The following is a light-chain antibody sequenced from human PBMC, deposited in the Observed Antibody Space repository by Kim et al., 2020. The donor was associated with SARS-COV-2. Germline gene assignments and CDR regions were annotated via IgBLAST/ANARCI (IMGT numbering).Light chain of an antibody. CDR2: LNSDGSH. Sequence: SVKLTCTLSSGHSSYAIAWHQQQPEKGPRYLMKLNSDGSHSKGDGIPDRFSGSSAGAERYLTISSLQSEDEADYYCQAWDSSTAWVFGGGTQLTVL. CDR3: QAWDSSTAWV. CDR1: SGHSSYA. J-gene: IGLJ3*02. V-gene: IGLV4-69*01.